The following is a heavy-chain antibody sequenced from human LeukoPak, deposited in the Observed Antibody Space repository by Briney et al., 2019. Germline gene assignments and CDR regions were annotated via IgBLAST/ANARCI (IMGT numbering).Heavy chain of an antibody. CDR1: GGSFSGYY. CDR3: ASLWFGGWKLDY. CDR2: INHSGST. V-gene: IGHV4-34*01. D-gene: IGHD3-10*01. J-gene: IGHJ4*02. Sequence: SETLSLTCAVYGGSFSGYYWSWIRQSPGKGLEWIGEINHSGSTNYNPSLKSRVTISVDTSKNQFSLKLTSVTAADTAVYYCASLWFGGWKLDYWGQGTLVTVSS.